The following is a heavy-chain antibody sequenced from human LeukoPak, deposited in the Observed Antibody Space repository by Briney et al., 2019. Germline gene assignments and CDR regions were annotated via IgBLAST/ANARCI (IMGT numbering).Heavy chain of an antibody. CDR1: GYTFSGYG. D-gene: IGHD3-10*01. CDR2: ISAYNGNT. V-gene: IGHV1-18*01. J-gene: IGHJ4*02. CDR3: ARDSPDGSGTYYNDSPDY. Sequence: ASVKVSCKASGYTFSGYGISWVRQAPGQGLEWMGWISAYNGNTNYRQKLQGRVTMTTDTSTSTDYMDLRSLRSDDTAIYYCARDSPDGSGTYYNDSPDYWGQGTLVTVSS.